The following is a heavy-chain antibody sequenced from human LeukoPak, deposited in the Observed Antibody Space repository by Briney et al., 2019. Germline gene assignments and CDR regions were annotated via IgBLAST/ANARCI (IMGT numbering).Heavy chain of an antibody. CDR3: ARGDYYYDSSGYSDY. J-gene: IGHJ4*02. CDR2: ISSSSSYI. V-gene: IGHV3-21*01. CDR1: GFTFSNAW. D-gene: IGHD3-22*01. Sequence: GGSLRLSCAASGFTFSNAWMNWVRQAPGKGLEWVSSISSSSSYIYYADSVKGRFTISRDNAKNSLYLQMNSLRAEDTAVYYCARGDYYYDSSGYSDYWGQGTLVTVSS.